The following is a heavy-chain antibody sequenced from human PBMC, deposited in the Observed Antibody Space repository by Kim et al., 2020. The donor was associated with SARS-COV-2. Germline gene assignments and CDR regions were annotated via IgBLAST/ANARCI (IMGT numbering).Heavy chain of an antibody. D-gene: IGHD4-4*01. Sequence: AQKCQGRDTLTRDTSTSTVYMELSSLRSDDTAVYYCARDCRSRVRAFDSWGQGTMVTVSS. V-gene: IGHV1-46*01. CDR3: ARDCRSRVRAFDS. J-gene: IGHJ3*02.